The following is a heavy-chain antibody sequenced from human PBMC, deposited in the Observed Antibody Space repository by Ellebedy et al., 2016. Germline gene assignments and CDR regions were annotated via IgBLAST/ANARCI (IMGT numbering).Heavy chain of an antibody. Sequence: ASVKVSCKASGYMFTSYAMRWVRQAPGQGLEWMGWINTNTGNPTYAQGFTGRFVFSLDTSVSTAYLQITCLQADDTAVYYCARAPYCNTASCYAEYWGQGTLVTVSS. J-gene: IGHJ4*02. CDR3: ARAPYCNTASCYAEY. V-gene: IGHV7-4-1*02. CDR1: GYMFTSYA. D-gene: IGHD2/OR15-2a*01. CDR2: INTNTGNP.